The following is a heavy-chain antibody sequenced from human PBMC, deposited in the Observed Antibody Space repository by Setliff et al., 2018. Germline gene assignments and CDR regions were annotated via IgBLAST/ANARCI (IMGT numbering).Heavy chain of an antibody. CDR2: IYTSGST. V-gene: IGHV4-61*02. J-gene: IGHJ4*02. Sequence: PSETLSLTCTVSGGSISSGSYYWSWIRQPAGKGLEWIGRIYTSGSTNYNPSLKSRVTISVDTSKNQFSLKLSSVTAADTAVYYCARGGPWVTTSYYFDYWGQGTLLTVSS. D-gene: IGHD4-17*01. CDR3: ARGGPWVTTSYYFDY. CDR1: GGSISSGSYY.